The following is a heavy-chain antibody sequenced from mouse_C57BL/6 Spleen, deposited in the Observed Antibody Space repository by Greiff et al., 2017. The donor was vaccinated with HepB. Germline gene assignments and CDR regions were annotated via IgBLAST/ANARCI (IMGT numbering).Heavy chain of an antibody. CDR1: GYTFTDYY. CDR2: INPNNGGT. CDR3: ARSIITTVVEDAMDY. D-gene: IGHD1-1*01. J-gene: IGHJ4*01. Sequence: EVQLQQSGPELVKPGASVKISCKASGYTFTDYYMNWVKQSHGKSLEWIGDINPNNGGTSYNQKFKGKATLTVDKSSSTAYMELRSLTSEDSAVYYCARSIITTVVEDAMDYWGQGTSVTVSS. V-gene: IGHV1-26*01.